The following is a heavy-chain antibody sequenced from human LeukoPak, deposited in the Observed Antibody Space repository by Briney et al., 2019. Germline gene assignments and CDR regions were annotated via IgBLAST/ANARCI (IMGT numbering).Heavy chain of an antibody. Sequence: SETLSLTCTVSGGSISSGDYYWSWIRQPPGTGLEWIGYIYYSGSTYYNPSLKSRVTISVDTSKNQFSLKLSSVTAADTAVYYCARSRYCSSTSCYTAIRLYYYYYYMDVWGKGTTVTVSS. CDR1: GGSISSGDYY. D-gene: IGHD2-2*02. J-gene: IGHJ6*03. V-gene: IGHV4-30-4*08. CDR2: IYYSGST. CDR3: ARSRYCSSTSCYTAIRLYYYYYYMDV.